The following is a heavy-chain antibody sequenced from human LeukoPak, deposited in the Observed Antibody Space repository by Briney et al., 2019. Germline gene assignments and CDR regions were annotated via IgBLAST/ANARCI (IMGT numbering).Heavy chain of an antibody. CDR1: GFTFNNYW. V-gene: IGHV3-74*01. Sequence: GGSLRLSCAASGFTFNNYWMHWVRQVPGKGLVWVSRISKDGSTTNYADSVKGRFTISRDNAKNTLYLQMNSLTAEDTALYYCARGASSGYRIDYWGQGTLVTVSS. J-gene: IGHJ4*02. CDR2: ISKDGSTT. D-gene: IGHD5-18*01. CDR3: ARGASSGYRIDY.